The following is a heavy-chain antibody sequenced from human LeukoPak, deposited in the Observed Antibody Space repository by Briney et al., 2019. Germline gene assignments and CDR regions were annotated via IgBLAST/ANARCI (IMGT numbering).Heavy chain of an antibody. CDR3: ARDHQTSTYSSGWYDY. V-gene: IGHV1-69*13. J-gene: IGHJ4*02. CDR1: GGTFSSYA. Sequence: ASVKVSCEASGGTFSSYAISWVRQAPGQGLEWMGGIIPIFGTANYAQKFQGRVTITADESTSTAYMELSSLRSEDTAVYYCARDHQTSTYSSGWYDYWGQGTLVTVSS. D-gene: IGHD6-19*01. CDR2: IIPIFGTA.